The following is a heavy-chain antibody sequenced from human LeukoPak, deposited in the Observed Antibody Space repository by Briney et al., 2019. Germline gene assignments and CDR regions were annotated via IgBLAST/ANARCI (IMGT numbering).Heavy chain of an antibody. CDR1: GFTFSNFG. Sequence: GGSLRLSCAASGFTFSNFGMHWVRLAPGKGLEWVAVIWYDGSNKYYADSVKGRFTISRDNSKNTLYLQMNTLRAEDTAVYYGARGDYYDSSGYSQYFQHWGQGTLVTVSS. CDR3: ARGDYYDSSGYSQYFQH. V-gene: IGHV3-33*01. CDR2: IWYDGSNK. J-gene: IGHJ1*01. D-gene: IGHD3-22*01.